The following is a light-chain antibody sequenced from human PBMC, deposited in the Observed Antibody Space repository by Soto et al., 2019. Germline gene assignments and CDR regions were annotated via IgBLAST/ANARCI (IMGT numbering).Light chain of an antibody. J-gene: IGLJ1*01. CDR3: KSYAGSNTYV. CDR2: EVV. Sequence: LTQPPSASGSPGQSVTISGTGTKNDIGVYDFVSWYQHHPGKAPRLIIYEVVQRPSGVPDRFSGSKSGNTASLTVSGLQAADEADYFCKSYAGSNTYVFGSGTKVTVL. V-gene: IGLV2-8*01. CDR1: KNDIGVYDF.